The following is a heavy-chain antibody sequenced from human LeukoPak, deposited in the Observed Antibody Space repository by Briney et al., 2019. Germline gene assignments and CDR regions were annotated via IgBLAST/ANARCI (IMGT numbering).Heavy chain of an antibody. CDR3: ARDLYDILTGYYPFDY. V-gene: IGHV3-48*02. CDR1: GFTFSSYS. J-gene: IGHJ4*02. D-gene: IGHD3-9*01. Sequence: GGSLRLSCAASGFTFSSYSMSWVRQAPGKGLEWVSYISSSSSTIYYADSVKGRFTISRDNAKNSLYLQMNSLRDEDTAVYYCARDLYDILTGYYPFDYWGQGTLVTVSS. CDR2: ISSSSSTI.